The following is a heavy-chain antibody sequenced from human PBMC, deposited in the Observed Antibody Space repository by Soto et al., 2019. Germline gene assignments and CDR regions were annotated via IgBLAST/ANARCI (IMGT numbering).Heavy chain of an antibody. CDR3: AREIRYCGGDCYYFDY. CDR1: GFTFSDYY. V-gene: IGHV3-11*01. CDR2: IGSSGSTI. J-gene: IGHJ4*02. Sequence: GGSLRLSCAASGFTFSDYYMSWICQAPGKGLEWVSYIGSSGSTIYYADSVKGRFTISRDNAKNSLYLQMNSLRAEDTAVYYCAREIRYCGGDCYYFDYWGQGTLVTVSS. D-gene: IGHD2-21*02.